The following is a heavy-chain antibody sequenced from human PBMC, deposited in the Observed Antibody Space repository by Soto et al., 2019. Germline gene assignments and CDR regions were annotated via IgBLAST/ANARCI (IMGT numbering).Heavy chain of an antibody. J-gene: IGHJ6*03. Sequence: EVQLVESGGGLAKPGGSLRLSCAASGFTFSSYSMNWVRQAPGKGLEWVSSINYKSHIDYADSVKGRITISGDNAKNSLYRQMNSLRAEDTAVYFCARELIYAGYYYYVDVWGIGTTVTVSS. CDR3: ARELIYAGYYYYVDV. V-gene: IGHV3-21*01. CDR1: GFTFSSYS. D-gene: IGHD3-16*01. CDR2: INYKSHI.